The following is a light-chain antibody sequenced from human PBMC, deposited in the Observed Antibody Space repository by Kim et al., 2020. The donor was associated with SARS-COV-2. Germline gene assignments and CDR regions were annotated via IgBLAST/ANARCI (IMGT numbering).Light chain of an antibody. V-gene: IGKV3-15*01. J-gene: IGKJ1*01. Sequence: VSPGESATLSCRASQRISSHLVWYQQKPGQAPMRLIGGASTRATGIPAMFSGSGSGTEFTLNISSLQSEDFAFYYCQQYNTWPRTFGQGTKVDIK. CDR2: GAS. CDR3: QQYNTWPRT. CDR1: QRISSH.